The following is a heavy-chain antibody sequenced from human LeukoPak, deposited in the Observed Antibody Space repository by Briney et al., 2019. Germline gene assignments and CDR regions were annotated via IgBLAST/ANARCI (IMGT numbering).Heavy chain of an antibody. Sequence: PSETLSLTCTVPGGSISSYYWSWIRQPPGKGLEWIGYIYYSGSTNYNPSLKSRVTISVDTSKNQFSLKLSSVTAADTAVYYCARLGLLWFGEFPRGFDYWGQGTLVTVSS. CDR2: IYYSGST. V-gene: IGHV4-59*01. D-gene: IGHD3-10*01. J-gene: IGHJ4*02. CDR3: ARLGLLWFGEFPRGFDY. CDR1: GGSISSYY.